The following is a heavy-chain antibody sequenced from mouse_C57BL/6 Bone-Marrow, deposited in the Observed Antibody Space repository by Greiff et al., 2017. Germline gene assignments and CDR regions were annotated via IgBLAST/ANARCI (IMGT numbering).Heavy chain of an antibody. Sequence: EVKLVESGGGLVKPGGSLKLSCAASGFTFSSYAMSWVRQTPEKRLEWVATISDGGSYTYYPDNVKGRFTISRDNAKNNLYLQMSHLKSEDTAMYYCARTTYYGSSHRYCAMDYWGQGTSVTVSS. V-gene: IGHV5-4*03. CDR1: GFTFSSYA. CDR2: ISDGGSYT. J-gene: IGHJ4*01. D-gene: IGHD1-1*01. CDR3: ARTTYYGSSHRYCAMDY.